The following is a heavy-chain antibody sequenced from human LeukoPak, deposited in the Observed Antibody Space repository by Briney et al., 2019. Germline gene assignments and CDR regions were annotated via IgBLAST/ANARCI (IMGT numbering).Heavy chain of an antibody. V-gene: IGHV3-23*01. Sequence: GGSLRLSCAASGFTFSSYAMSWVRQAPGKGLEWVSAISGSGGSTYYADSVKGRFTISRDNSKNTLYLQMNSLGAEDTAVYYCAKDRRFGFGVVIFGRRAFDIWGQGTMVTVSS. J-gene: IGHJ3*02. CDR2: ISGSGGST. CDR1: GFTFSSYA. D-gene: IGHD3-3*01. CDR3: AKDRRFGFGVVIFGRRAFDI.